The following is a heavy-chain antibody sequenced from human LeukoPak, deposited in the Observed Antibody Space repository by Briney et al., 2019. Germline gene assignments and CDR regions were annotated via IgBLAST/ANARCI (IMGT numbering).Heavy chain of an antibody. J-gene: IGHJ4*02. V-gene: IGHV4-39*07. CDR2: IYYRGSA. CDR3: AREPAGDSSGWYFDY. CDR1: GGSISSSSYF. Sequence: SETLSLTCTVSGGSISSSSYFWGWIRQPPGKGLVWIGSIYYRGSAYYNPSLKSRVTISVDTSKKQFSLEMGPVTAAATADYCCAREPAGDSSGWYFDYWGQGTLVTVSS. D-gene: IGHD6-19*01.